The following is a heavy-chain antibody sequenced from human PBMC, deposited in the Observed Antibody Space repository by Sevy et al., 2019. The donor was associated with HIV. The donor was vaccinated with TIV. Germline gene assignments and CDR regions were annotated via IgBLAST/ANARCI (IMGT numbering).Heavy chain of an antibody. Sequence: GGSLRLSCAASGFTFSSYSMNWVRQAPGKGLEWVSYISSSSSTIYYADSVKGRLTISRDNAKNSLYLQMNSLRDEETAVYYCARDSRGSIFGVVIEFDYWGQGTLVTVSS. CDR3: ARDSRGSIFGVVIEFDY. J-gene: IGHJ4*02. D-gene: IGHD3-3*01. CDR1: GFTFSSYS. CDR2: ISSSSSTI. V-gene: IGHV3-48*02.